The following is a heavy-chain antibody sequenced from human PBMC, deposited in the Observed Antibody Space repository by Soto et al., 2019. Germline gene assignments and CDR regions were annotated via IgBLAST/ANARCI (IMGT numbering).Heavy chain of an antibody. CDR3: ERDRKGNRGVYYYYYYYMYV. Sequence: EVQLVESGGGVVRPGGSLRLSCAASGFTFDDYGMSWVRQAPGKGLEWVSGINWNGGSTGYADSVKGRFTISRDNAKNSLYLQMNSMRDEATALYHCERDRKGNRGVYYYYYYYMYVWGKGTTGTVSS. J-gene: IGHJ6*03. CDR1: GFTFDDYG. D-gene: IGHD1-1*01. CDR2: INWNGGST. V-gene: IGHV3-20*01.